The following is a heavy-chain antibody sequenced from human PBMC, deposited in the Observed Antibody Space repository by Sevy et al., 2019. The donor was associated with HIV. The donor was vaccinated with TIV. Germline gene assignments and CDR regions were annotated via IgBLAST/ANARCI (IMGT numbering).Heavy chain of an antibody. CDR3: AKLPSTVMFREKGY. CDR1: GFTFTNYA. D-gene: IGHD3-10*01. J-gene: IGHJ4*02. CDR2: ISDSGDTT. V-gene: IGHV3-23*01. Sequence: GGPLRLSCAASGFTFTNYAMNWVRQGPGKGLEWVSGISDSGDTTHYAESVKGRFTISRDNSKNTVSLQMSSLRAEDTAIYYCAKLPSTVMFREKGYWGQGTRVTVSS.